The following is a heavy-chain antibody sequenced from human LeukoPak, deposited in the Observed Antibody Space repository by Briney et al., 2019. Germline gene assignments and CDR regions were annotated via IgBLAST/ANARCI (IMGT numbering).Heavy chain of an antibody. CDR2: IYYSGST. CDR1: GGSVSSGSYY. J-gene: IGHJ4*02. D-gene: IGHD5-18*01. Sequence: SETLSLTCTVSGGSVSSGSYYWSWIRQPPGKGLEWIGYIYYSGSTNYNPSLKSRVTISVDTSKNQFSLKLSSVTAADTAVYYCARSPIVDTAMVTEGGISETDYWGQGTLVTVSS. V-gene: IGHV4-61*01. CDR3: ARSPIVDTAMVTEGGISETDY.